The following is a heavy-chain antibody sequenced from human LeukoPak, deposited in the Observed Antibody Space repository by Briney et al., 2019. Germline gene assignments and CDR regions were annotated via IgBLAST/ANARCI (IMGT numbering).Heavy chain of an antibody. CDR1: GFTFNVYG. J-gene: IGHJ5*02. V-gene: IGHV3-33*01. Sequence: RGSLRLSCAASGFTFNVYGIHWVRQAPGKGLEWVAVIWNDGSNKYYADSVKGRFTISRDNSKDTLHLQMNSLRVEDTAVYYCARVYGSGSYYNHWGQGTLVTVSS. D-gene: IGHD3-10*01. CDR2: IWNDGSNK. CDR3: ARVYGSGSYYNH.